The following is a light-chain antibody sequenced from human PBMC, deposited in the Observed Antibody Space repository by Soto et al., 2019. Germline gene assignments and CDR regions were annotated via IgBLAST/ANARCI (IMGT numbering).Light chain of an antibody. J-gene: IGLJ1*01. CDR1: SSDVGSYNL. Sequence: QSALTQPASVSGSPGQSITISCTGTSSDVGSYNLVSWYQQHPGKAPKLMIYEGNKRPSGVSNRFSGSKSANTASLTISGLQTEDDADYYCCSYAGTNTFVFVTGTKLTVL. V-gene: IGLV2-23*01. CDR2: EGN. CDR3: CSYAGTNTFV.